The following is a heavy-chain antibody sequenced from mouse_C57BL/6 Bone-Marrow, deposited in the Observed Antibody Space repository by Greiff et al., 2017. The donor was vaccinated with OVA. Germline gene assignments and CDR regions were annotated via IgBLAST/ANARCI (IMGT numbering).Heavy chain of an antibody. D-gene: IGHD1-1*01. Sequence: QVQLQQSGAELVKPGASVKLSCKASGYTFTSYGISWVKQRPGQGLEWIGEIYPRGGNTYYNEKFKGKATLTADKSSSTAYMELRSLTSEDSAVYFCALTECNGVDGWGTGTTVTV. J-gene: IGHJ1*03. CDR1: GYTFTSYG. CDR3: ALTECNGVDG. CDR2: IYPRGGNT. V-gene: IGHV1-81*01.